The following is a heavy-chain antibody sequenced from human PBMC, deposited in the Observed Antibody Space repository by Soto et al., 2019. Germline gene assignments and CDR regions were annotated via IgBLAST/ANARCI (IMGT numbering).Heavy chain of an antibody. J-gene: IGHJ5*02. CDR2: IYHSGST. CDR3: ARQALEKIAAAGKWFVWFDP. D-gene: IGHD6-13*01. Sequence: SETLSLTCAVSGGSISSSNWWSWVRQPPGKGLEWIGEIYHSGSTNYNPSLKSRVTISVDKSKNQFSLKLSSVTAADTAVYYCARQALEKIAAAGKWFVWFDPWGQGTLVTVSS. V-gene: IGHV4-4*02. CDR1: GGSISSSNW.